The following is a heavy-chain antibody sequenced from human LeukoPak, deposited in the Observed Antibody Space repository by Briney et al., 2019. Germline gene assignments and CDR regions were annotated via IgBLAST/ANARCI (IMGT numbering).Heavy chain of an antibody. CDR1: GVSISSYY. J-gene: IGHJ4*02. D-gene: IGHD1-26*01. V-gene: IGHV4-59*01. Sequence: PSETLSLTCTVSGVSISSYYWSWIRQPPGKGLEWIGYIYYSGSTNYNPSLKSRVTISVDTSKNQFSLKLSSVTAADTAVYYCARGGSYFDYWGQGTLVTVSS. CDR3: ARGGSYFDY. CDR2: IYYSGST.